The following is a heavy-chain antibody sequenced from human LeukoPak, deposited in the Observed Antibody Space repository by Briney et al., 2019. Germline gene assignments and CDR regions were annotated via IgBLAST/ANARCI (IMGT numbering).Heavy chain of an antibody. CDR1: GSNFSPYS. CDR3: ARDGNSRTAMVIESFDY. V-gene: IGHV3-21*06. CDR2: ISSSSTYI. D-gene: IGHD5-18*01. Sequence: GGSLRLFCAASGSNFSPYSMNWVRQAPGKGLEWVSSISSSSTYIYYADSVKGRFTISRDNVKNSLYLQMNSLGAEDTAVYYCARDGNSRTAMVIESFDYWGQGTLVTVSS. J-gene: IGHJ4*02.